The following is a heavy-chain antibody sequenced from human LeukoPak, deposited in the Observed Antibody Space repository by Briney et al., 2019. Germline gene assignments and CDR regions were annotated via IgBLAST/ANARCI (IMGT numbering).Heavy chain of an antibody. CDR3: ARGEIPGYSGYRNPIDY. CDR2: VIPIFGTE. J-gene: IGHJ4*02. D-gene: IGHD5-12*01. V-gene: IGHV1-69*13. CDR1: GGTFSSYA. Sequence: SVKVSCKASGGTFSSYAIIWVRQAPRQGLEWMGGVIPIFGTENYAQKFQGRATITADESTSTAYMELSSLRSEDTAVYYCARGEIPGYSGYRNPIDYWGQGTLVTVSS.